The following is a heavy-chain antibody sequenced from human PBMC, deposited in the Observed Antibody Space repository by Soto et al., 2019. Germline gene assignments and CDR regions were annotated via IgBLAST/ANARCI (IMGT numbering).Heavy chain of an antibody. CDR1: GFTFSSYG. CDR3: AKAGSVLYGMDV. D-gene: IGHD6-19*01. J-gene: IGHJ6*02. CDR2: ISYDGSNK. Sequence: QVQLVESGGGVVQPGRSLRLSCAASGFTFSSYGMHWVRQAPGKGLEWVAVISYDGSNKYYADSVKGRFTISRDNSKNTLSLQMHSLRAEDTAVYYCAKAGSVLYGMDVWGQGTTVTVSS. V-gene: IGHV3-30*18.